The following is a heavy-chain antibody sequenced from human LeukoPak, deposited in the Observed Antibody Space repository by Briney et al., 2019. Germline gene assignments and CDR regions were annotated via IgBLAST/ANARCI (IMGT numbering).Heavy chain of an antibody. V-gene: IGHV1-2*06. CDR2: INPNSGGT. J-gene: IGHJ3*02. CDR3: ARDPSRDAFDI. CDR1: GYTFTSYY. Sequence: GASVKVSCKASGYTFTSYYMHWVRQAPGQGLEWMGRINPNSGGTNYAQKFQGRVTMTRDTSISTAYMELSRLRSDDTAVYYCARDPSRDAFDIWGQGTMVTVSS.